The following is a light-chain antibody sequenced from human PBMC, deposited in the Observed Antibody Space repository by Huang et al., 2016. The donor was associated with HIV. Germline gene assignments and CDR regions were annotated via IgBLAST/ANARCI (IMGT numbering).Light chain of an antibody. CDR2: GAS. J-gene: IGKJ1*01. Sequence: DIQLTQSPSSLSASVGDRVTITCRASQTITTYLNWYQQKPGKAPHLRIYGASNLQSGVPSRFSGGGSGTDFTLIISGLQPEDFATYYCQQTYTFPAFGRGTKVEIK. CDR3: QQTYTFPA. CDR1: QTITTY. V-gene: IGKV1-39*01.